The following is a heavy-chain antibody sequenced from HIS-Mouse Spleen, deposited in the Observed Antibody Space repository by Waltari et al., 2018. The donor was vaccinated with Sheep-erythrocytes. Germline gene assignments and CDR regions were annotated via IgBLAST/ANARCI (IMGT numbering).Heavy chain of an antibody. V-gene: IGHV3-30*18. CDR3: AKGDAMVYDAFDI. CDR1: GSTFSTYG. Sequence: QVQLVESGGGVVQPGRSLRLSCAASGSTFSTYGMHWVRQAPGKGLEWVAVISYDGSNKYYADSVKGRFTISRDNSKNTLYLQMNSLRAEDTAVYYCAKGDAMVYDAFDIWGQGTMVTVSS. D-gene: IGHD2-8*01. J-gene: IGHJ3*02. CDR2: ISYDGSNK.